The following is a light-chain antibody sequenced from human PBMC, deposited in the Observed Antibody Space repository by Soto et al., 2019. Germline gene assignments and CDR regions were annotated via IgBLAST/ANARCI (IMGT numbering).Light chain of an antibody. CDR1: SSDVGGYNY. Sequence: QSALTQPASVSGSPGQSIAISCTGTSSDVGGYNYASWYQQHPGKVPKLIIYDVSNRPSGVSNRFSGSKSGNTASLTISGLQADDEADYYCCSFTRSITRYVFGTGTKVTVL. CDR3: CSFTRSITRYV. J-gene: IGLJ1*01. CDR2: DVS. V-gene: IGLV2-14*01.